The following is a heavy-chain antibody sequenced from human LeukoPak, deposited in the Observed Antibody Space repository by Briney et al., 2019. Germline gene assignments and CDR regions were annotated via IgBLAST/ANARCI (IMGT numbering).Heavy chain of an antibody. V-gene: IGHV4-39*07. CDR3: ARGYSEGGGRVRLVRGEAPVIRYKYYYYMDV. D-gene: IGHD3-10*01. CDR2: IYYSGST. J-gene: IGHJ6*03. Sequence: SETLSLTCTVSGGSISSSSYYWGWIRQPPGKGLEWIGSIYYSGSTYYNPSLKSRVTISVDTSKNQFSLKLSSVTAADTAVYYWARGYSEGGGRVRLVRGEAPVIRYKYYYYMDVWGNGTTVIVSS. CDR1: GGSISSSSYY.